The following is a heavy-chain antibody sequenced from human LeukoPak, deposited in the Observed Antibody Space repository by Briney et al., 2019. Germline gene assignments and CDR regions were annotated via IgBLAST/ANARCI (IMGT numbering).Heavy chain of an antibody. Sequence: GGSLRLSCAASGFTFRSYSINWVRQGPGKGLEWVSSISTGSTYIYYADSVKGRFTVSRDNAKNSLYLQMNSLRAEDTAVYYCARGDPTVTTKQNFDYWGQGTLVTVSS. CDR3: ARGDPTVTTKQNFDY. J-gene: IGHJ4*02. V-gene: IGHV3-21*01. CDR1: GFTFRSYS. CDR2: ISTGSTYI. D-gene: IGHD4-17*01.